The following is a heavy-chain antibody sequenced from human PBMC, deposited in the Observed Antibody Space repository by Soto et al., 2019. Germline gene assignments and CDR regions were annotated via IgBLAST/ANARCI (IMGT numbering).Heavy chain of an antibody. CDR1: GFAFSDAS. D-gene: IGHD3-3*01. CDR2: IKTKSSGGTT. CDR3: TPLASGHYGYDF. Sequence: DVQLVESGGDLVKPGGSLRLSCAASGFAFSDASMSWVRQAPGKGLEWVGRIKTKSSGGTTDYAAPVEGRFTISRDDSKNTVYLQMDSLKAEDTAVYSCTPLASGHYGYDFWGQGTLVTVSS. J-gene: IGHJ4*02. V-gene: IGHV3-15*01.